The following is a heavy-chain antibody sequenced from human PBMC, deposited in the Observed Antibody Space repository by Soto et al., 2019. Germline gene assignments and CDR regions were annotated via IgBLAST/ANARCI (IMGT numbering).Heavy chain of an antibody. V-gene: IGHV3-30*18. CDR3: AKSPKIRMVGASYFDY. CDR1: GFTFSSYG. D-gene: IGHD1-26*01. J-gene: IGHJ4*02. CDR2: IAYDGSNK. Sequence: RGSLRLSCAASGFTFSSYGMHWVRRAPGKGLEWVALIAYDGSNKYYAESVKGRFAISRDNSKNTLFLQMNTLLSEDTAVYYCAKSPKIRMVGASYFDYWGQGALVTVS.